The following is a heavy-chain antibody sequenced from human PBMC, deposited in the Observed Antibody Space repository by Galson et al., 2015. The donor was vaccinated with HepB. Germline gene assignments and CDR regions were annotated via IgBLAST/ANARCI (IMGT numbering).Heavy chain of an antibody. Sequence: SLRLSCAASGFMFSDYYMSWIRQAPGKGQEWISYISSAEYFIYYADSVKGRFTISRDNAKNSLYLQMNSLRAEDTAVYYCAREVRYGGSPYYYYMDVWGKGTTVTVSS. CDR3: AREVRYGGSPYYYYMDV. V-gene: IGHV3-11*01. D-gene: IGHD4-23*01. CDR2: ISSAEYFI. J-gene: IGHJ6*03. CDR1: GFMFSDYY.